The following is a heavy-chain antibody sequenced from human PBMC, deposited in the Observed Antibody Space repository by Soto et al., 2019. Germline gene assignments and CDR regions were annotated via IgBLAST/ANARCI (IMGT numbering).Heavy chain of an antibody. CDR1: GGTFSSYA. V-gene: IGHV1-69*12. CDR3: ARAGYCSGGSCYSVYYYYYGMDV. J-gene: IGHJ6*02. D-gene: IGHD2-15*01. CDR2: IIPIFGTA. Sequence: QVQLVQSGAEVKKPGSSVKVSCKASGGTFSSYAISWVRQAPGQGLEWMGGIIPIFGTANYAQKFQGRVTITAEESTSTAYMGLSSLRSEDTAVYYCARAGYCSGGSCYSVYYYYYGMDVWGQGTTVTVSS.